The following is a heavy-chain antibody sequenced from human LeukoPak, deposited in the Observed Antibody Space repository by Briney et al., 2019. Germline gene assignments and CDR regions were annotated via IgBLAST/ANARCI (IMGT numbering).Heavy chain of an antibody. J-gene: IGHJ4*02. CDR3: ARRRVVADKYFDY. CDR2: IKQDGSEK. D-gene: IGHD5-12*01. Sequence: GGPLRLSCAASGFTFSTYWMTWVRQAPGKGLEWVANIKQDGSEKYYVDSVKGRFTISRDNAMNSLYLQMNSLRAEDTAVYFCARRRVVADKYFDYWGQGTLVAVSS. V-gene: IGHV3-7*01. CDR1: GFTFSTYW.